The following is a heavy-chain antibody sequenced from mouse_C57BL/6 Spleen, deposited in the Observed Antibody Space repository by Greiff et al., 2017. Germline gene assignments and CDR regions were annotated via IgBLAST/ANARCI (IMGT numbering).Heavy chain of an antibody. CDR1: GYTFTSYG. J-gene: IGHJ1*03. D-gene: IGHD1-1*01. CDR3: ARGDYGSSNWYFDV. CDR2: IYPRSGNT. V-gene: IGHV1-81*01. Sequence: QVQLQQSGAELARPGASVKLSCKASGYTFTSYGISWVKQRTGQGLEWIGEIYPRSGNTYYNEKFKGKATLTADKSSSTAYMELRSLKSEDSAVYFCARGDYGSSNWYFDVWGTGTTVTVSS.